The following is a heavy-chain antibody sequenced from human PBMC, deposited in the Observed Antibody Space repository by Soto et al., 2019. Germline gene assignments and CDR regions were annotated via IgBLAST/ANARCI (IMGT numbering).Heavy chain of an antibody. J-gene: IGHJ3*02. CDR2: ISGSGGST. CDR3: AKDMDASSGYYYFRLCDFDI. D-gene: IGHD3-22*01. Sequence: GGSLRLSCAASGFTFSSYAMSWVRQAPGKGLEWVSAISGSGGSTYYADSVKGRFTISRDNSKNTLYLQMNSLRAEETAVYYCAKDMDASSGYYYFRLCDFDIWGQGTMVTVSS. CDR1: GFTFSSYA. V-gene: IGHV3-23*01.